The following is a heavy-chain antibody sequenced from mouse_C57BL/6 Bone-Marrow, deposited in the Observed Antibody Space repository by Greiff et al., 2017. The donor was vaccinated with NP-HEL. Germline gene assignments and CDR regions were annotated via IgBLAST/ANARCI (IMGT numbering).Heavy chain of an antibody. J-gene: IGHJ3*01. Sequence: EVQVVESGGGLVKPGGSLKLSCAASGFTFSSYTMSWVRQTPEKRLEWVATISGGGGNTYYPDSVKGRFTISRDNAKNTLYLQMSSLRSEDTALYYCAIYYDYDGAWFAYWGQGTLVTVSA. CDR3: AIYYDYDGAWFAY. CDR1: GFTFSSYT. CDR2: ISGGGGNT. V-gene: IGHV5-9*01. D-gene: IGHD2-4*01.